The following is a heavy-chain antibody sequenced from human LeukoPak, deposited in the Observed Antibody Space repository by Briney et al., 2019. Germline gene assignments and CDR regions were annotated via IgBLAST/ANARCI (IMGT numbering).Heavy chain of an antibody. J-gene: IGHJ4*02. CDR2: TWYDGSIK. Sequence: GGSLRLSCAASGFIFSSYGMHWVRQAPGKGLEWVALTWYDGSIKYYADSVKGRFTISRDNSKKTLYLQMNSLRAEDTAVYYXAKVSRDRXXXXXXXXXYWXQXTXVTVSS. V-gene: IGHV3-33*06. CDR3: AKVSRDRXXXXXXXXXY. CDR1: GFIFSSYG.